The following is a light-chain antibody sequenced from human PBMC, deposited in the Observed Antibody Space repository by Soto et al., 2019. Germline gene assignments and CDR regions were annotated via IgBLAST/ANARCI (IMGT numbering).Light chain of an antibody. Sequence: MMITQSPATLSVSPGERVTLSDRISHSVNSHVAWYQQTPGQAPRILLYGASTSATGIPIRFSGSGFGTEFTLTISSLQSEDFAVYYCQQYKNRPLFGQGTRLEIK. V-gene: IGKV3-15*01. CDR1: HSVNSH. CDR3: QQYKNRPL. CDR2: GAS. J-gene: IGKJ5*01.